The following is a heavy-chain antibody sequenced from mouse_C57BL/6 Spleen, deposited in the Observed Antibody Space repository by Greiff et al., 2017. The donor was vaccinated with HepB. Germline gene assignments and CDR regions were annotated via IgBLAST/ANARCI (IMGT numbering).Heavy chain of an antibody. CDR2: SRNKANDYTT. Sequence: EVNLVESGGGLVQSGRSLRLSCATSGFTFSDFYMEWVRPAPGKGLEWIAASRNKANDYTTEYSASVKGRFIVSRDTSQSILYLQMNALRAEDTAIYYCARDAFMDYWGQGTSVTVPS. V-gene: IGHV7-1*01. CDR3: ARDAFMDY. CDR1: GFTFSDFY. J-gene: IGHJ4*01.